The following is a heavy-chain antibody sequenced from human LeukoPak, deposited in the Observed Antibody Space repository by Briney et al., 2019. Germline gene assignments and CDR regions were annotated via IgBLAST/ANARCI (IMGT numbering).Heavy chain of an antibody. J-gene: IGHJ4*02. CDR1: GYTFTGYC. Sequence: GASVKVSCKASGYTFTGYCMHWVRQAPGQGLEWMGWINPNSGGTNYAQKFQGRVTMTRDTSISTAYMELSRLRSDDTAVYYCARDYDYVWGSPYYFDYWGQGTLVTVSS. CDR2: INPNSGGT. D-gene: IGHD3-16*01. CDR3: ARDYDYVWGSPYYFDY. V-gene: IGHV1-2*02.